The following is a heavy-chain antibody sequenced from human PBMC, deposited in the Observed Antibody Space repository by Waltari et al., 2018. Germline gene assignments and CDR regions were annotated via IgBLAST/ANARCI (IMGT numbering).Heavy chain of an antibody. CDR1: GYTFTSYA. CDR2: INAGNGNT. CDR3: ARTQQQLVRQYYYYYGMDV. D-gene: IGHD6-13*01. J-gene: IGHJ6*02. V-gene: IGHV1-3*01. Sequence: QVQLVQSGAEVKKPGASVKVSCKASGYTFTSYAMHWVRQAPGQRLEWMGWINAGNGNTKYSQKCQGRVTITRDTAASTAYMELSSLRSEDTAVYYCARTQQQLVRQYYYYYGMDVWGQGTTVTVSS.